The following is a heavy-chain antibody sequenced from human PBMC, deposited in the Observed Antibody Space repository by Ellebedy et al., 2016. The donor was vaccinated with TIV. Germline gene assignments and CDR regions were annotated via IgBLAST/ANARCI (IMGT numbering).Heavy chain of an antibody. Sequence: GESLKISCVGSHFLFSPSWMSWVRQAPGKGLEWVAKIKPDGTEKFYVDSVKGRFTISRDNAKNSLYLQMNSLRDEDTAVYYCAREPIFGVVMYYFGLDVWGQGTTVTVSS. V-gene: IGHV3-7*01. D-gene: IGHD3-3*01. CDR1: HFLFSPSW. J-gene: IGHJ6*02. CDR3: AREPIFGVVMYYFGLDV. CDR2: IKPDGTEK.